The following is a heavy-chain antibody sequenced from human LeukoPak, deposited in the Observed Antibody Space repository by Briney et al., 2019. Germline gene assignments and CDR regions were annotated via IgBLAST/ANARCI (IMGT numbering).Heavy chain of an antibody. CDR2: IYYSGST. CDR3: AGRDYYDSSGYHDAFDI. CDR1: DGSISSYY. D-gene: IGHD3-22*01. Sequence: SETLSLTCTVSDGSISSYYWSWIRQPPGKGLEWIGYIYYSGSTNYNPSLKSRVTISVDTSKNQFSLKLSSVTAADTAVYYCAGRDYYDSSGYHDAFDIWGQGTMVAVSS. J-gene: IGHJ3*02. V-gene: IGHV4-59*01.